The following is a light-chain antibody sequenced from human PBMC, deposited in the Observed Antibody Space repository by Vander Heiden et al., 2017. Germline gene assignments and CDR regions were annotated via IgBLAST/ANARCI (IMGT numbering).Light chain of an antibody. J-gene: IGKJ2*01. V-gene: IGKV2-28*01. CDR3: RQALQTPRT. CDR2: LGS. CDR1: HSLLHSNGYNY. Sequence: DIVMTQPPLSLPVTSGEPASISCRSSHSLLHSNGYNYLDWYLQKPGQSQQLLIYLGSNRDSGVPDRFSGSGSGTDFTLKISRVEAEDVGVYYCRQALQTPRTFGQGTKLEIK.